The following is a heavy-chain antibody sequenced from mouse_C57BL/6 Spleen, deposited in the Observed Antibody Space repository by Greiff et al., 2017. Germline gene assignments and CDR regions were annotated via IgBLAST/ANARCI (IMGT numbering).Heavy chain of an antibody. Sequence: EVQRVESGPGLVKPSQSLSLTCSVTGYSITSGYYWNWIRQFPGNKLEWMGYISYDGSNNYNPSLKNRISITRDTSKNQFFLKLNSVTTEDTATYYCARDSSGLYYAMDYWGQGTSVTVSS. D-gene: IGHD3-2*02. V-gene: IGHV3-6*01. CDR3: ARDSSGLYYAMDY. CDR2: ISYDGSN. J-gene: IGHJ4*01. CDR1: GYSITSGYY.